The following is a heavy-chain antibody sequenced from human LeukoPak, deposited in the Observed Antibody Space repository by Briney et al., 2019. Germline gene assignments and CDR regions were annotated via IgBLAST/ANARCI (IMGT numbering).Heavy chain of an antibody. V-gene: IGHV4-34*01. CDR1: GGSFSGYY. J-gene: IGHJ4*02. D-gene: IGHD3-22*01. CDR3: ARHGAYDLHDNHYDTSGYHY. Sequence: PSGTLSLTCAVYGGSFSGYYWSWIRQPPGKGLEWIGEITHSGNTEYNPSLKNRVTMSVDTAKNQFSLKLTSVTAADTAVYYCARHGAYDLHDNHYDTSGYHYWGQGTLVTVSS. CDR2: ITHSGNT.